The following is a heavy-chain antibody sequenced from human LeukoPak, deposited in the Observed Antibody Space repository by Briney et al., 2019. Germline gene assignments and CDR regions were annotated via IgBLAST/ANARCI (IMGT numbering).Heavy chain of an antibody. Sequence: SETLSLTCTVSGASFSSYYWSWIRQPPGKGLEWIGYIYYSGSTNYNPSLKSRVTISVDTSKNQFSLKLSSVTAADTAVYYCASNTMVRGVLDYYYYGMDVWGQGTTVTVSS. D-gene: IGHD3-10*01. CDR1: GASFSSYY. CDR2: IYYSGST. CDR3: ASNTMVRGVLDYYYYGMDV. V-gene: IGHV4-59*01. J-gene: IGHJ6*02.